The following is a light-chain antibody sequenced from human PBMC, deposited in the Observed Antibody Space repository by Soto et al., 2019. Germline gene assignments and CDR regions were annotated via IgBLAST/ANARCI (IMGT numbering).Light chain of an antibody. CDR3: QQYKSYPIT. J-gene: IGKJ5*01. CDR2: GAS. CDR1: QDISNY. Sequence: DIQMTQSPSSLSASVGDRVTITCRASQDISNYLAWFHQKPGKAPKSLISGASTLQSGVPSKVSGSGSGTDFTLTITNLQPEDFATYYCQQYKSYPITFGQGTRREIK. V-gene: IGKV1-16*02.